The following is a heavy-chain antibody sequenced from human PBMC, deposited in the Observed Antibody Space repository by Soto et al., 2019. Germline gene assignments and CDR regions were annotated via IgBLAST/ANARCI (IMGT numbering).Heavy chain of an antibody. V-gene: IGHV3-23*01. CDR2: TSGSGGST. D-gene: IGHD3-10*01. CDR1: GFTFSSYV. CDR3: AKGTKGSRGIPFKKWSESYGMDV. J-gene: IGHJ6*02. Sequence: GGSLRLSCAASGFTFSSYVMSWVRQAPGKGLEWVSGTSGSGGSTYYADSVKGRFTISRDNSKNTLYLQMNSLRAEDTAVYYCAKGTKGSRGIPFKKWSESYGMDVWGQGTTVTVSS.